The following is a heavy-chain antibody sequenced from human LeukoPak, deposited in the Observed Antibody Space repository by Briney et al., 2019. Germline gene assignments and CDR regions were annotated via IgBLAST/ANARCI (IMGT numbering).Heavy chain of an antibody. V-gene: IGHV3-33*01. CDR3: ARDTRIAAAGSLPYYYYYGMDV. D-gene: IGHD6-13*01. CDR2: IWYDGSIK. Sequence: GGSLRLSCAASGFTFNTHGMHWVRQAPGKGLEWVAVIWYDGSIKYYSDSVKGRFTISRDNSKNTLYLQMNSLRAEDTAVYYCARDTRIAAAGSLPYYYYYGMDVWGQGTTVTVSS. CDR1: GFTFNTHG. J-gene: IGHJ6*02.